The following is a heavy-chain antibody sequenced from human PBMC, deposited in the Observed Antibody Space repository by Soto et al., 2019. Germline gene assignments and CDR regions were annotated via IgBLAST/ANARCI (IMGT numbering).Heavy chain of an antibody. CDR1: GFTFNAYS. CDR2: ISTTGAST. J-gene: IGHJ4*02. V-gene: IGHV3-23*01. D-gene: IGHD5-18*01. Sequence: DVQLLESGGSLVQPGGSLRLSCAASGFTFNAYSFSWVRQPPGRGLEWVSAISTTGASTYYADSVKGRFTISRDNSQNTLYLQMNGLRAEDTAVYYCARPDGATYSFRHWGQGALVTVSS. CDR3: ARPDGATYSFRH.